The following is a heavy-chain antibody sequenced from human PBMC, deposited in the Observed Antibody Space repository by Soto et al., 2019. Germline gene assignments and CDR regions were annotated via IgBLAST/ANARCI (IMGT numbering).Heavy chain of an antibody. CDR2: IIPIFGTA. D-gene: IGHD6-13*01. J-gene: IGHJ5*02. Sequence: QVQLVQSGAEVKKPGSSVKVSCKASGGTFSSYAISWVRQAPGQGLEWMGGIIPIFGTANYAQKFQGRVTITADKSTSTAYMGLSSLRSEDTAVYYCARDRQYSSSWYNWFDPWGQGTLVTVSS. CDR1: GGTFSSYA. V-gene: IGHV1-69*06. CDR3: ARDRQYSSSWYNWFDP.